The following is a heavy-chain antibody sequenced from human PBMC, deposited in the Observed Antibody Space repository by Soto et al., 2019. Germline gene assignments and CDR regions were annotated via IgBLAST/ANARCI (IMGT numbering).Heavy chain of an antibody. CDR3: AKKVNSGPGSQYFDY. CDR2: FRTGGDDGTT. D-gene: IGHD3-10*01. CDR1: GFTFSSYS. J-gene: IGHJ4*02. V-gene: IGHV3-23*01. Sequence: GGSLRLSCAASGFTFSSYSMSWVRQAPGQGLEWVSGFRTGGDDGTTYYADSVKGRFTISRDNSKNTLLLQMNSLRAEDTAIYYCAKKVNSGPGSQYFDYWGQGTLVTVSS.